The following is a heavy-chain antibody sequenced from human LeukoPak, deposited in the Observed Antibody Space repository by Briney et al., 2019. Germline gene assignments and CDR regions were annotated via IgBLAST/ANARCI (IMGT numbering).Heavy chain of an antibody. CDR1: GGSISSYY. D-gene: IGHD3-22*01. J-gene: IGHJ3*02. CDR3: ARESYYDSSGYSHDAFDI. V-gene: IGHV4-39*07. Sequence: SETLSLTCTVSGGSISSYYWAWIRQPPGKGLEWIGSIYYSGNTYYKSSLKSRVTIAVDTSKNQFSLKLNSVTAADTAVYYCARESYYDSSGYSHDAFDIWGQGTMVTVSS. CDR2: IYYSGNT.